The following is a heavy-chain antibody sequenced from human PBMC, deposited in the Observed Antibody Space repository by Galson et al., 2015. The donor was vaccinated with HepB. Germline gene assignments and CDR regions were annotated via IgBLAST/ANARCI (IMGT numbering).Heavy chain of an antibody. D-gene: IGHD1-26*01. CDR1: GFTFSSYG. J-gene: IGHJ4*02. Sequence: SLKLSCAASGFTFSSYGMHWVRQAPGKGLEWVAVISYDGSNKYYADSVKGRFTISRDNSKNTLYLQMNSLRAEDTAVYYCAKSGWELLRIDYWGQGTLVTVSS. CDR3: AKSGWELLRIDY. CDR2: ISYDGSNK. V-gene: IGHV3-30*18.